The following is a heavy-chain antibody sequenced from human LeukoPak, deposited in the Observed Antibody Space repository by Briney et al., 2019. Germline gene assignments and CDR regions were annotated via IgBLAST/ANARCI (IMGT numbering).Heavy chain of an antibody. CDR1: GGYISSQY. Sequence: SETLCLTCTVSGGYISSQYWSWIRQPPGKGLEWIGYIYYNGNTDYNPSLKSRVTISVDTSKNQFSLKLTSVTAADTAVYYCARDRNYLFDYWGQGTLVTVSS. V-gene: IGHV4-59*11. CDR2: IYYNGNT. D-gene: IGHD5-24*01. CDR3: ARDRNYLFDY. J-gene: IGHJ4*02.